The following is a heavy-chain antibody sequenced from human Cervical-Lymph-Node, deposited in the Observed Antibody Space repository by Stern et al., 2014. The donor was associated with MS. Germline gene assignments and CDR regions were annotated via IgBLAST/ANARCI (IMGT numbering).Heavy chain of an antibody. Sequence: EVQLVQSGAEVKKPGESLKISCKGSGYSFTNYWIGWVRQMPGKGLEWMGIIYPDAADTRYRPSFEGQVTISADKPISTAYLQWSSLKASDTAIYYCARVNTAMLTSIDYWGQGTLVTVSS. CDR1: GYSFTNYW. CDR2: IYPDAADT. D-gene: IGHD5-18*01. V-gene: IGHV5-51*01. CDR3: ARVNTAMLTSIDY. J-gene: IGHJ4*02.